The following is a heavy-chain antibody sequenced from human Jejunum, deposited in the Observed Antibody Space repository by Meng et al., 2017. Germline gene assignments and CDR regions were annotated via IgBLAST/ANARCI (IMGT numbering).Heavy chain of an antibody. CDR1: GFPFSTYS. CDR3: ARDNDWVVWDY. CDR2: IKPDGNTI. D-gene: IGHD1-1*01. V-gene: IGHV3-74*01. Sequence: GQMVEVWGALVPPGGSLRLSGEAAGFPFSTYSIHWVRQGPGKGLVWVSQIKPDGNTISYADSVRGRFTISRDNAKSTLYLEMNSLRAEDAAVYYCARDNDWVVWDYWGRGTLVTVSS. J-gene: IGHJ4*01.